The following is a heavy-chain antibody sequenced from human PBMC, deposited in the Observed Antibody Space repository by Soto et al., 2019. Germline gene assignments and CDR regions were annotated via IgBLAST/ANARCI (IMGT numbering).Heavy chain of an antibody. V-gene: IGHV3-23*01. J-gene: IGHJ6*02. Sequence: EVQLLESGGGLVQPGGSLRLSCAASGFTFSSYAMSWVXXXXXXXXXXXSAISGSGGSTYYADSVKGRFTISRDNSXXXXXXXXXXXXXXXXXXXXXXXXXXXXXXXXXYGMDVWGQGTTVTVSS. CDR3: XXXXXXXXXXXXYGMDV. CDR1: GFTFSSYA. CDR2: ISGSGGST.